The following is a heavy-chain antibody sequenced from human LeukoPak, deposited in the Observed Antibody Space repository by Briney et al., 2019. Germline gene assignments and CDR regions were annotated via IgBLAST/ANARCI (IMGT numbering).Heavy chain of an antibody. V-gene: IGHV3-23*01. CDR1: GFTFNTYA. CDR2: ISGSGGVT. CDR3: AKDYGSGSYYNVNYNWFDX. Sequence: GGSLRLSCAASGFTFNTYALSWVRQAPGKGLEWVSAISGSGGVTYYAASVKGRVTISRDNTKNTLYLQINSLITEDAAVYYCAKDYGSGSYYNVNYNWFDXWGQGTLVTV. J-gene: IGHJ5*02. D-gene: IGHD3-10*01.